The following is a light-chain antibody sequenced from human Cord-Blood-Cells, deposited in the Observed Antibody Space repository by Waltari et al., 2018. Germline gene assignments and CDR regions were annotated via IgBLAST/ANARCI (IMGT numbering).Light chain of an antibody. Sequence: QPALPPPPSVSRSPGQSVPTSCPGTSGAVGGFHSVSWYQQHPGKAPKLMIYDVSKRPSGVPDRFSGSKSGNTASLTISGLQAEDEADYYCCSYAGSYTYVFGTGTKVTVL. V-gene: IGLV2-11*01. CDR2: DVS. J-gene: IGLJ1*01. CDR3: CSYAGSYTYV. CDR1: SGAVGGFHS.